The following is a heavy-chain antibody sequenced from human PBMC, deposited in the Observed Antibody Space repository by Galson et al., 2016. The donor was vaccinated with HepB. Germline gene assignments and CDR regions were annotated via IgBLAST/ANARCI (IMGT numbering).Heavy chain of an antibody. V-gene: IGHV3-23*01. D-gene: IGHD3-16*01. J-gene: IGHJ4*02. Sequence: SLRLPCAASGFSFSNSGMSWVRQAPGRGLERVSGITRSGGATHYADFVKGRFTISRDNSKNKLYLYMNNLTAGDTAIYYCGKRGGFDYWGQGALVTVSS. CDR2: ITRSGGAT. CDR3: GKRGGFDY. CDR1: GFSFSNSG.